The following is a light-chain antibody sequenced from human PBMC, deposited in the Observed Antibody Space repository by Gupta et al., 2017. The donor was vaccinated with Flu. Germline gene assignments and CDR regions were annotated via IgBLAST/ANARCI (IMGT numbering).Light chain of an antibody. Sequence: QSVLTQPPSVSAAPGQKVTISCSGSYSNIGSNYVCWYQKLPGAAPKLLIYDGIKRPSGIPDRFSGSKSATSGTLAITGLQTGDEADYYCGAWDSSLSTWVCGGGTKVTVL. CDR3: GAWDSSLSTWV. J-gene: IGLJ3*02. CDR2: DGI. CDR1: YSNIGSNY. V-gene: IGLV1-51*01.